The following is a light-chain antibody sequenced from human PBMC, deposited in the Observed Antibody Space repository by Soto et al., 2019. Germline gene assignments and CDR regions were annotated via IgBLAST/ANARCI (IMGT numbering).Light chain of an antibody. CDR3: QQRSNWPLT. Sequence: EIVLTQSPATLSLSPGERATISCRASQSISSYLDWYQQKPGQAPRLLIYDASKRATGSPVRFSGTGSGTYFAHTSGSLEPEDFAGYYCQQRSNWPLTFGGGTKVEIK. J-gene: IGKJ4*01. CDR1: QSISSY. V-gene: IGKV3-11*01. CDR2: DAS.